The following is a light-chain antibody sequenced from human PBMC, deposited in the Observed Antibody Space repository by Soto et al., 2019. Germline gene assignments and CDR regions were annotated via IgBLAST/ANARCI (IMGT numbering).Light chain of an antibody. J-gene: IGKJ2*01. CDR1: QSVSSSY. Sequence: EIVLTQSPGTLSLSPGERATLSCRASQSVSSSYLAWYQQKPGQAPRLLIYGASSRATGIPDRFSGSGSGTDFSLTIRRLEPEDFAAYYCQQYGSSPPYTFGQGTKLQIK. CDR3: QQYGSSPPYT. CDR2: GAS. V-gene: IGKV3-20*01.